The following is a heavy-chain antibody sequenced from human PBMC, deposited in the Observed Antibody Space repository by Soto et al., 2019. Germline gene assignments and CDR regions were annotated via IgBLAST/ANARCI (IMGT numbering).Heavy chain of an antibody. V-gene: IGHV3-23*01. CDR1: GFTFINYA. D-gene: IGHD2-21*01. CDR2: ISGGGDAT. Sequence: EVQLLECGGDSVQPGRSVRLSCAGSGFTFINYAMNWVRQAPGKGLEWVSTISGGGDATFFADSVRGRFTFSSDNSKNTVTLQMNSLGVDDTAVYYCARKVVGSTSRPDYWYFALWGRGTLVTVSS. CDR3: ARKVVGSTSRPDYWYFAL. J-gene: IGHJ2*01.